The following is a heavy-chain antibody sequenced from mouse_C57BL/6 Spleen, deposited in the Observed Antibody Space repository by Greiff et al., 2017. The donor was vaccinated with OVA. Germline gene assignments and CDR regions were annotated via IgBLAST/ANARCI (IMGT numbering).Heavy chain of an antibody. Sequence: LEESGPGLVKPSQSLSLTCSVTGYSITSGYYWNWIRQFPGNKLEWMGYISYDGSNNYNPSLKNRITITRDTSKNQFFLKLNSVTTEDTATYYCARDREAMDYWGQGTSVTVSS. CDR2: ISYDGSN. D-gene: IGHD3-1*01. CDR1: GYSITSGYY. V-gene: IGHV3-6*01. J-gene: IGHJ4*01. CDR3: ARDREAMDY.